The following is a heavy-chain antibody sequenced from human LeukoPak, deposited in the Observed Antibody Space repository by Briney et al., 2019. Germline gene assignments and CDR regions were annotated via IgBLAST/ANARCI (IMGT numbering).Heavy chain of an antibody. V-gene: IGHV3-74*01. Sequence: GGSLRLSCAGSGFTFGPYWMQWVRQAPGEGLVWVSRISNDGSATLYADSVKGRFTISRDNAKNTLYLQMNSLRVEDTAVYYCARITGSYNLVDYWGQGTLSPSPQ. CDR3: ARITGSYNLVDY. CDR1: GFTFGPYW. CDR2: ISNDGSAT. J-gene: IGHJ4*02. D-gene: IGHD5-24*01.